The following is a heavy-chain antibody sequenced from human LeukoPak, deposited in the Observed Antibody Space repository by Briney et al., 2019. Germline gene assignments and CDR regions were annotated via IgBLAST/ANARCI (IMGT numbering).Heavy chain of an antibody. CDR1: GFTFSSHS. CDR2: ISSDSSTI. CDR3: ARDPETTGFNWFDP. Sequence: PGGSLRLSCAASGFTFSSHSMNWVRQAPGKGLEWVSYISSDSSTIYYADSVKGRFTISRDNAKNSLYLQMNSLRAEDTAVYYCARDPETTGFNWFDPWGQGTLVTVSS. D-gene: IGHD4-11*01. J-gene: IGHJ5*02. V-gene: IGHV3-48*01.